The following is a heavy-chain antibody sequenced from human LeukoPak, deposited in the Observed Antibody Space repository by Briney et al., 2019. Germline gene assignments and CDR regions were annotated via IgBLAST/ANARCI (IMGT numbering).Heavy chain of an antibody. CDR1: GFTFSNYA. J-gene: IGHJ2*01. Sequence: GGSLRLSCAASGFTFSNYAMSWVRQAPGKGLEWVATISGLGVATYYVDSVKGRFTISTDNSKSILDLHMSSLRVEDTAVYYCAKDAGYGSGSYEHWYFDLWGRGTLVTVSS. V-gene: IGHV3-23*01. CDR2: ISGLGVAT. D-gene: IGHD3-10*01. CDR3: AKDAGYGSGSYEHWYFDL.